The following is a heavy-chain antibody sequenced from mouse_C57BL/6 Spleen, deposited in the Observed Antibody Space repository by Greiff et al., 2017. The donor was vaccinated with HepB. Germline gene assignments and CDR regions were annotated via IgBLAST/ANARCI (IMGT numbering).Heavy chain of an antibody. CDR2: ISYDGSN. V-gene: IGHV3-6*01. D-gene: IGHD4-1*01. CDR3: ARAPGSGPDY. Sequence: EVQLQQSGPGLVKPSQSLSLTCSVTGYSITSGYYWNWIRQFPGNKLEWMGYISYDGSNNYNPSLKNRISITRDTSKNQFFLKLNSVTTEDTATYYCARAPGSGPDYWGQGTTLTVSS. J-gene: IGHJ2*01. CDR1: GYSITSGYY.